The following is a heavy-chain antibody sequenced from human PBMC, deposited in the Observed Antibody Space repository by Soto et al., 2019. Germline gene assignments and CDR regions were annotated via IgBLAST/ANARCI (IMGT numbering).Heavy chain of an antibody. V-gene: IGHV4-39*02. D-gene: IGHD2-15*01. CDR1: GGSISSGSYY. J-gene: IGHJ4*02. CDR3: AREGGGYCSGGSCQVDY. Sequence: SETLSLTCTVSGGSISSGSYYWGWIRQPPGKGLEWIGSIYYRGNTYYNPSLKSRVTISVDTPKNQFSLKLSSVTAADTAVYYCAREGGGYCSGGSCQVDYWGQGTLVTVSS. CDR2: IYYRGNT.